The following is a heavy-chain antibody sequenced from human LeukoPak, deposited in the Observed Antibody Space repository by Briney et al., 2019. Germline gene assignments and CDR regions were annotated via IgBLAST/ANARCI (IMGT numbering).Heavy chain of an antibody. J-gene: IGHJ5*02. CDR1: GGSISSGDYY. CDR2: IYYSGST. V-gene: IGHV4-30-4*01. D-gene: IGHD5-18*01. CDR3: ARGLSWIHLNWFDP. Sequence: SETLSLTCTVSGGSISSGDYYWSWIRQPPGKGLEWIGYIYYSGSTYYNPSLKSRVTISVDTSKNQFSLKLSSVTAADTAVYYCARGLSWIHLNWFDPWGQGTLVTVSS.